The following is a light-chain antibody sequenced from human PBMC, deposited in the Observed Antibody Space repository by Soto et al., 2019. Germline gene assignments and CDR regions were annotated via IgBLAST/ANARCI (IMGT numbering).Light chain of an antibody. CDR3: TSYTSSSTYV. J-gene: IGLJ1*01. V-gene: IGLV2-14*03. CDR1: TSDVGGYNY. Sequence: QSALTQPASVSGSPGQSITIFCTGTTSDVGGYNYVSWYQQHPGRAPKLMIYDVSSRPSGVSNRFSGSKSGNTASLTISGLQAEDEADYFCTSYTSSSTYVFGTGTKVTVL. CDR2: DVS.